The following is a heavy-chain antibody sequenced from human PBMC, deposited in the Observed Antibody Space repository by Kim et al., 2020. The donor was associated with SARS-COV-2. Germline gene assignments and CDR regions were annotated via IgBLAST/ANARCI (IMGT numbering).Heavy chain of an antibody. D-gene: IGHD3-10*01. V-gene: IGHV1-2*02. Sequence: AQKFQGRVTMTRDTSISTAYMELRRLSSDDTAVYYCATPRYYYGSGSLDYWGQGTLVTVSS. CDR3: ATPRYYYGSGSLDY. J-gene: IGHJ4*02.